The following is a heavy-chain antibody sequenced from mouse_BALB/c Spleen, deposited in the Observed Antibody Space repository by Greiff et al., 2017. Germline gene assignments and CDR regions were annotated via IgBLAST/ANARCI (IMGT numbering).Heavy chain of an antibody. CDR3: AKSDYDAFAY. CDR2: ISYSGST. CDR1: GYSITSDYA. J-gene: IGHJ3*01. D-gene: IGHD2-4*01. Sequence: EVQLVESGPGLVKPSQSLSLTCTVTGYSITSDYAWNWIRQFPGNKLEWMGYISYSGSTSYNPSLKSRISITRDTSKNQFFLQLNSVTTEDTATYYCAKSDYDAFAYWGQGTLVTVSA. V-gene: IGHV3-2*02.